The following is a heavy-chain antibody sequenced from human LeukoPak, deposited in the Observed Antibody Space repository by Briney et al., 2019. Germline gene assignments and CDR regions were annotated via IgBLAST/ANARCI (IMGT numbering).Heavy chain of an antibody. CDR1: GFTFSSYS. CDR2: ISSSSSTI. CDR3: ARDHDGSGWYATYYYGMDV. J-gene: IGHJ6*02. Sequence: GGSLRLSCAASGFTFSSYSMNWVRQAPGKGLEWVSYISSSSSTIYYADSVKGRFTISRDNAKNSLYLQMNSLRAEDTAVYYCARDHDGSGWYATYYYGMDVWGQGTTVTVSS. D-gene: IGHD6-19*01. V-gene: IGHV3-48*04.